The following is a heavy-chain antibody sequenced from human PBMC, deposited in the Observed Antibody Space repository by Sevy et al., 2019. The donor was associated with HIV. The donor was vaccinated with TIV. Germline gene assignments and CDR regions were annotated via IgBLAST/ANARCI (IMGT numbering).Heavy chain of an antibody. CDR1: GFNFRNSW. CDR3: VSDKEEGASVLDY. J-gene: IGHJ4*02. D-gene: IGHD1-26*01. Sequence: GGSLRLSCATFGFNFRNSWMAWVRQTPGKGLELLADIKQDGYETYYVDPVKGRFTISRDNDKNSLHLQMNSMRAGDTAMSFCVSDKEEGASVLDYWGQGTPVTVSS. V-gene: IGHV3-7*03. CDR2: IKQDGYET.